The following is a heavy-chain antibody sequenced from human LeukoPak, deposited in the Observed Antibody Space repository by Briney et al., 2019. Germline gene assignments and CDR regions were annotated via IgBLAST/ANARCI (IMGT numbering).Heavy chain of an antibody. D-gene: IGHD5-18*01. Sequence: GGSLRLSCAASGFTFISYGMHWVRQAPGKGLEWVAVIWYDGSNKYYADSVKGRFTISRDNSKNTLYLQMNSLRAEDTAVYYCAKDESSYGLGPLDYWGQGTLVTVSS. J-gene: IGHJ4*02. CDR1: GFTFISYG. CDR3: AKDESSYGLGPLDY. CDR2: IWYDGSNK. V-gene: IGHV3-33*06.